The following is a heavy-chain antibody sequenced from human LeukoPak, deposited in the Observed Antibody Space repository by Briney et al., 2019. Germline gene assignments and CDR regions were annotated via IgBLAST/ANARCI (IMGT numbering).Heavy chain of an antibody. CDR3: AKDTDRVPAALHY. D-gene: IGHD2-2*01. V-gene: IGHV3-23*01. Sequence: GGSLRLSCAASGFTFSSYAMSWVRQAPGKGLEWVSAISGSGDNTFYADSVKGRFTMSRDNSKNTLFLQMNSLRAEDTAVYYCAKDTDRVPAALHYWGLGTLVTVSS. CDR2: ISGSGDNT. J-gene: IGHJ4*02. CDR1: GFTFSSYA.